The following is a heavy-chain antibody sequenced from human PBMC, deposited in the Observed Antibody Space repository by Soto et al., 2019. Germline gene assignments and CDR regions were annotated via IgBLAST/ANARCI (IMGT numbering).Heavy chain of an antibody. J-gene: IGHJ3*02. D-gene: IGHD6-19*01. CDR1: GFTFSSYG. Sequence: GGSLRLSCAASGFTFSSYGMHWVRQAPGKGLEWVAVISYDGSNKYYADSVKGRFTISRDNSKNTLYLQMNSLRAEDTAVYYCAKTGPRVSSGWHFDIWGQGTMVTVSS. CDR2: ISYDGSNK. CDR3: AKTGPRVSSGWHFDI. V-gene: IGHV3-30*18.